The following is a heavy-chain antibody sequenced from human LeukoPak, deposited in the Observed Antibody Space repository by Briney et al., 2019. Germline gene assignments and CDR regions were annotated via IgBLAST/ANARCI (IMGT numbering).Heavy chain of an antibody. CDR3: ARGRLDCSGGSCYYFDY. J-gene: IGHJ4*02. Sequence: ASVKVSCKASGGTFSSYGINWVRQAPGLGLEWMARIIPVVGILNYAQKFQGRVTITADNSTSTAYMELSSLRSEDTAVYYCARGRLDCSGGSCYYFDYWGQGTLVTVSS. CDR2: IIPVVGIL. V-gene: IGHV1-69*04. D-gene: IGHD2-15*01. CDR1: GGTFSSYG.